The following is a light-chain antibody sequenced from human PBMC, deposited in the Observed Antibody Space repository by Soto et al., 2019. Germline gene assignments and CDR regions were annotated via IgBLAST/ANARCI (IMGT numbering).Light chain of an antibody. CDR2: DAS. CDR3: QHYGGSPRT. J-gene: IGKJ1*01. V-gene: IGKV3-20*01. Sequence: EIVCKKSPGTLSLSPGERATLSCRASQSVSSSSLAWYQQKRGQAPRLLIHDASSRATGIPDRFSGSGSGTDFTLTISRLEPEDFAVYYCQHYGGSPRTFGQGTKVDIK. CDR1: QSVSSSS.